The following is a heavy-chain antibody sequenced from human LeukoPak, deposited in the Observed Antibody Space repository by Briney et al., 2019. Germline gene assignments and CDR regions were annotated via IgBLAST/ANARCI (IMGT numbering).Heavy chain of an antibody. CDR2: INPNSGGT. Sequence: ASVKLSCTASGYTFTGYYMTWVRQAPGHRLEWMGWINPNSGGTNCAQKFQGRVTMTRDTSISTAYMELSRLRSDDTAVYYCARDCIVVVTARQYAFDGWGQGTMVTVSS. V-gene: IGHV1-2*02. CDR3: ARDCIVVVTARQYAFDG. CDR1: GYTFTGYY. J-gene: IGHJ3*01. D-gene: IGHD2-21*02.